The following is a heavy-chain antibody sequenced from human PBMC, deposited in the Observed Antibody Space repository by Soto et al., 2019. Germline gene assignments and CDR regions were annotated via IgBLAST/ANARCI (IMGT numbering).Heavy chain of an antibody. CDR1: GGSISSGGYY. V-gene: IGHV4-31*03. J-gene: IGHJ4*02. CDR3: ARESLLPRDGYNSLYYFDY. Sequence: KTSETLSLTCTVSGGSISSGGYYWSWIRQHPGKGLEWIGYIYYSGSTYYNPSLKSRVTISVDTSKNQFSLKLSSVTAADTAVYYCARESLLPRDGYNSLYYFDYWGQGTLVTVSS. D-gene: IGHD5-12*01. CDR2: IYYSGST.